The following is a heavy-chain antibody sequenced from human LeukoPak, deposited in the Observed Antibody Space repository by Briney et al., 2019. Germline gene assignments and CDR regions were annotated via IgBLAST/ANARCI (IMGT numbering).Heavy chain of an antibody. Sequence: SETLSLTCAVSGYSISRGYYWGWIRQPPGKGLERIGSMYHSGSPYYNPSLESRVTISVDTSRNQVSLELSFVTAADTAVYYCARLPHCPGGRCHNGGVHVDYWGQGTLVTVSS. D-gene: IGHD2-8*02. CDR3: ARLPHCPGGRCHNGGVHVDY. V-gene: IGHV4-38-2*01. CDR1: GYSISRGYY. CDR2: MYHSGSP. J-gene: IGHJ4*02.